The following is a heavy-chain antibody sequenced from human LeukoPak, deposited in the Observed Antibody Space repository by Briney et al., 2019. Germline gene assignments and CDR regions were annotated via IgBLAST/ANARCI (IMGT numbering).Heavy chain of an antibody. Sequence: SETLSLTCTVSGGSMSSYYWSWTRQPPGKGLEWIGYIYYSGSTNYNPSLKSRVTISLDTSKNHFSLRLRSVTAADTAVYYCARALQDYYYGMDVWGQGTTVTVSS. CDR1: GGSMSSYY. CDR2: IYYSGST. V-gene: IGHV4-59*08. D-gene: IGHD5-24*01. J-gene: IGHJ6*02. CDR3: ARALQDYYYGMDV.